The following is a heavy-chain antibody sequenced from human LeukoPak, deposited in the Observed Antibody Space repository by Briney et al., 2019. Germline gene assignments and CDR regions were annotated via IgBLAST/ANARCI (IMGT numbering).Heavy chain of an antibody. Sequence: GASVKVSCKASGYTFTSYGISWVRQAPGQGLECMGWISAYNGNTNYAQKLQGRVTMTTDTSTSTAYMELRSLRSDDTAVYYCARRYCSSTSCTWFDPWGQGTLVTVSS. CDR2: ISAYNGNT. D-gene: IGHD2-2*01. CDR1: GYTFTSYG. V-gene: IGHV1-18*01. J-gene: IGHJ5*02. CDR3: ARRYCSSTSCTWFDP.